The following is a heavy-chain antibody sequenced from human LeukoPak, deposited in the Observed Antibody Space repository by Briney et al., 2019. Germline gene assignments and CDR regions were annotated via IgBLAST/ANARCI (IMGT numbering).Heavy chain of an antibody. Sequence: PSETLSLTCTVPGGSISSYYWSWIRLPPGKGLEWIGYIYYSGNTNYNPSLKSRVTISVDTSKNQFSLKLSSVTTADTAVYYCARCYYGSGSYYSPYFDYWGQGILVTVSS. CDR3: ARCYYGSGSYYSPYFDY. D-gene: IGHD3-10*01. CDR2: IYYSGNT. CDR1: GGSISSYY. J-gene: IGHJ4*02. V-gene: IGHV4-59*01.